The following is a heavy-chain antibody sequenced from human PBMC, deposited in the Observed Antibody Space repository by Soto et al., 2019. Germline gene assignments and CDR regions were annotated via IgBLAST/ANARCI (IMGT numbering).Heavy chain of an antibody. D-gene: IGHD2-15*01. Sequence: EVQLVESGGGLVQPGGSLTVSCAASGFTFNTYWMSWVRQAPGKGLEWVANIKQDGSQKYYVDSVKGRFTIYRDNAKNSLYLQMNSLRAEDTAIYYCARPYCSGGSCYNWFDHWGQGTLVTVSS. CDR3: ARPYCSGGSCYNWFDH. CDR1: GFTFNTYW. CDR2: IKQDGSQK. V-gene: IGHV3-7*03. J-gene: IGHJ5*02.